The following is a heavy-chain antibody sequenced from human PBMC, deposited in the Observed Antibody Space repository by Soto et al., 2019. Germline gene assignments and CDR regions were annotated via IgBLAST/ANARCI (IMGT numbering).Heavy chain of an antibody. J-gene: IGHJ3*01. V-gene: IGHV3-74*01. CDR1: GFTFNYYW. D-gene: IGHD2-21*02. CDR3: VRGDKGGFDL. Sequence: EVQLVESEGGLVQRGGSLRLSCAASGFTFNYYWMHWVRQAPGQGLVWASHIHSDGSTTTYAYSVKGRFTISRENAKNPLYLQMNSLRAEDTAVYYCVRGDKGGFDLWGQGTTVTVSS. CDR2: IHSDGSTT.